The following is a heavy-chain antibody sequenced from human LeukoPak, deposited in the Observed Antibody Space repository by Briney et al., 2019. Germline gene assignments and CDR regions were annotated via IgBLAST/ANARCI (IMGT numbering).Heavy chain of an antibody. CDR2: INPNSGGT. D-gene: IGHD3-22*01. J-gene: IGHJ4*02. Sequence: ASVKVSCKASGHIFTDYYMHWVRQAPGQELGWMGRINPNSGGTNYAQKFQGRVTMTRDTSISTAYMELSRLRSDDTAVYYCARARITYYYDSSGYYSLFHWGQGTLVTVSS. CDR1: GHIFTDYY. V-gene: IGHV1/OR15-1*04. CDR3: ARARITYYYDSSGYYSLFH.